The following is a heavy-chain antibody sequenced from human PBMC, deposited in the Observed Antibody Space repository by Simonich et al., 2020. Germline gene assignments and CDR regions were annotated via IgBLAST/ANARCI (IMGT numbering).Heavy chain of an antibody. CDR1: GFTFSSYE. CDR3: ARDFRLQLVEIGTYYYYGMDV. CDR2: ISSSGSTI. D-gene: IGHD6-6*01. V-gene: IGHV3-48*03. Sequence: EVQLVESGGGLVQPGGSLRLSCAASGFTFSSYEMNWVRQAPGKGLEWVSYISSSGSTIYYADSVKGRFTISRDNAKNSLYLQMNSLRAEATAVYYCARDFRLQLVEIGTYYYYGMDVWGQGTTVTVSS. J-gene: IGHJ6*02.